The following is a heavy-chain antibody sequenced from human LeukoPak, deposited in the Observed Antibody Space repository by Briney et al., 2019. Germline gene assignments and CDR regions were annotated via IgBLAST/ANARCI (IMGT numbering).Heavy chain of an antibody. J-gene: IGHJ4*02. CDR3: ARTRAYGGRPDY. CDR2: IYYSGST. CDR1: GGSISSYY. V-gene: IGHV4-59*01. Sequence: SETLSLTCTVSGGSISSYYWSWIRQPPGKGLEWIGYIYYSGSTNYNPSLKSRVTISVDTSKNQLSLKLSSVTAADTAVYYCARTRAYGGRPDYWGQGTLVTVSS. D-gene: IGHD4-23*01.